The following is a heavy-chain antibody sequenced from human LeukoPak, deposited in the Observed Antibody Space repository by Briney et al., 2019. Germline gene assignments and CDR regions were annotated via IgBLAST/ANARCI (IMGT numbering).Heavy chain of an antibody. D-gene: IGHD6-6*01. V-gene: IGHV3-66*01. CDR2: IYSGGST. CDR3: AKGTYSSSSGWFDP. CDR1: GFTVSSNY. J-gene: IGHJ5*02. Sequence: GGSLRLSCAASGFTVSSNYMGWVRQAPGKGLEWVSVIYSGGSTYYADSVKGRFTISRDNSKNTLYLQMNSLRAEDTAVYYCAKGTYSSSSGWFDPWGQGTLVTVSS.